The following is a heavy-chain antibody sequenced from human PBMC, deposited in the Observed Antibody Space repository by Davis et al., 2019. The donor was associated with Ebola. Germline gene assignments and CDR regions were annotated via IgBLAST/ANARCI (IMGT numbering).Heavy chain of an antibody. CDR3: GKDPGHATAGYHMDV. Sequence: PGGSLRLSCAASRLAFGSYGMHWVRQAPGKGLEWVSFISYDGRDKSYIDTVKGRFTISRDNSKNTLFLQMTSLRPEDTAVYYCGKDPGHATAGYHMDVWGKGTTVTVSS. CDR1: RLAFGSYG. J-gene: IGHJ6*03. V-gene: IGHV3-30*02. D-gene: IGHD2-2*03. CDR2: ISYDGRDK.